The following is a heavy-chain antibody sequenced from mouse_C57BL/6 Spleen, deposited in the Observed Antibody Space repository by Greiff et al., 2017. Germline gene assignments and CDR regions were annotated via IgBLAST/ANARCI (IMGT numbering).Heavy chain of an antibody. V-gene: IGHV5-6*01. J-gene: IGHJ2*01. CDR1: GFTFSSYG. Sequence: EVKLQESGGDLVKPGGSLKLSCAASGFTFSSYGMSWVRQTPDKRLEWVATISSGGSYTYYPDSVKGRFTISRDNAKNTLYLQMSSLKSEDTAMYYCARPYGYDAYYFDYWGQGTTLTVSS. D-gene: IGHD2-2*01. CDR3: ARPYGYDAYYFDY. CDR2: ISSGGSYT.